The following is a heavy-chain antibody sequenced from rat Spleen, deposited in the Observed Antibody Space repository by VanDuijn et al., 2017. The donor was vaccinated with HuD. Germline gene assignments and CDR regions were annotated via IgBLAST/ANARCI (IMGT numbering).Heavy chain of an antibody. CDR3: ARDTNYFDY. Sequence: EVQLVESGGGLVQPGRSLKLSCAASGFTFSDYNMAWVRQAPKKGLEWIASITQSGGSTYYPDSVKGRFTISRDNAKSTLYLQMNSLRSEDTATYYCARDTNYFDYWGHGVMVTVSS. J-gene: IGHJ2*01. CDR1: GFTFSDYN. V-gene: IGHV5S23*01. CDR2: ITQSGGST. D-gene: IGHD2-1*01.